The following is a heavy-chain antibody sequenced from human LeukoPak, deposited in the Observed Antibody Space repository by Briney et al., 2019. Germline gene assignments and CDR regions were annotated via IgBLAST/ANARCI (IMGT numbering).Heavy chain of an antibody. D-gene: IGHD4-17*01. V-gene: IGHV3-30*18. J-gene: IGHJ4*02. CDR1: GFTFSSYG. CDR2: ISYEGSNK. CDR3: AKALDPKYGDYGDY. Sequence: GRSLRLSCAASGFTFSSYGMHWVRQAPGKGLEGVAVISYEGSNKYYAHSVKGRFTISRDNSKNTLYLQMNSLRAEDTAVYYCAKALDPKYGDYGDYWGQGTLVTVSS.